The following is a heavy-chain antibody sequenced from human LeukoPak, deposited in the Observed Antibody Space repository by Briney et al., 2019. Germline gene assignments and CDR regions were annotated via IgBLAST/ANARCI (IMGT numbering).Heavy chain of an antibody. CDR3: AREGTAMLEYSFDY. Sequence: GGSLRPSCAASGFSFSSYEMIWVRQAPGKGLEWLSYISSGGSTIYYADSVRGRFTISRDNAKNSLYLQMNSLRAEDTAVYYCAREGTAMLEYSFDYWGQGTLVTVSS. CDR2: ISSGGSTI. CDR1: GFSFSSYE. V-gene: IGHV3-48*03. J-gene: IGHJ4*02. D-gene: IGHD5-18*01.